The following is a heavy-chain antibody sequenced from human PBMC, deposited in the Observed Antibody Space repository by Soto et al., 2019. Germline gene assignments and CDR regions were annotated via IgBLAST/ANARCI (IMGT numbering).Heavy chain of an antibody. D-gene: IGHD3-16*01. CDR2: TSYDGSNN. CDR1: GFTFRSYV. J-gene: IGHJ4*02. CDR3: ARWGPTGGLDV. V-gene: IGHV3-33*05. Sequence: QVQLVESGGGVVQPGTSLRLSCVGSGFTFRSYVIHWVRQAPGKGLEWVALTSYDGSNNFYGDSVKGRFTISRHNSRNTVELQIDSLRFEDTALYFCARWGPTGGLDVWGQGTLVSVSS.